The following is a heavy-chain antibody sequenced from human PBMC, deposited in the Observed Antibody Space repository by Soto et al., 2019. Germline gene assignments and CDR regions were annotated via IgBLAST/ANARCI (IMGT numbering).Heavy chain of an antibody. CDR2: IYYSGST. Sequence: TSETLFLTCTVSGGSISSSSYYWGWIRQPPGKGLEWIGSIYYSGSTYYNPSLKSRVTISVDTSKNQFSLKLSSVTAADTAVYYCARSSIIVVVVAATPHWFDPWGQGTLVTVSS. CDR3: ARSSIIVVVVAATPHWFDP. J-gene: IGHJ5*02. D-gene: IGHD2-15*01. CDR1: GGSISSSSYY. V-gene: IGHV4-39*01.